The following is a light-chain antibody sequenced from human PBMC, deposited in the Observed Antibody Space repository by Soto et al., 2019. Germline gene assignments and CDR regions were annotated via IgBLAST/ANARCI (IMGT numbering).Light chain of an antibody. CDR3: QQYNSYWPWT. CDR2: KAS. J-gene: IGKJ1*01. Sequence: DIQVTQSPSTLSASVGDRVTITCRASQSISSWLAWYQQKPGKAPKLLIYKASSLESGVPSRFSGSGSGTEFTLTISSLQPDDFATYYCQQYNSYWPWTFGQGTKVEIK. CDR1: QSISSW. V-gene: IGKV1-5*03.